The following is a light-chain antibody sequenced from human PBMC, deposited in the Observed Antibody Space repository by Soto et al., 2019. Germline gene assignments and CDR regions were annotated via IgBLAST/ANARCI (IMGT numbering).Light chain of an antibody. CDR3: QSADSSGGFRVV. CDR1: ALPKQY. CDR2: KDS. Sequence: SYELTQPPSVSVSPGQTARITCSGDALPKQYAYWYQQKPGQAPVLVIYKDSARPSGIPERFSGSSSGTTVTLTISGVQAEDEADYYCQSADSSGGFRVVFGTGTKVTVL. V-gene: IGLV3-25*02. J-gene: IGLJ1*01.